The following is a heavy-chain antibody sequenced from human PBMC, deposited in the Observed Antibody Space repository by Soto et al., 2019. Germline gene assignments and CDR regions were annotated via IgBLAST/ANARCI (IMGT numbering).Heavy chain of an antibody. J-gene: IGHJ5*02. V-gene: IGHV4-59*11. D-gene: IGHD2-21*01. CDR1: GGSISSHY. CDR3: AGSISGDPSFDP. Sequence: SATLSLTCTVSGGSISSHYWSWIRQPPGKGLEWIGYIFYSGSTNYKPSLKSRVTILVDTSKNQFSLKLSSVTAADTAVYYCAGSISGDPSFDPWGQGTLVTVSS. CDR2: IFYSGST.